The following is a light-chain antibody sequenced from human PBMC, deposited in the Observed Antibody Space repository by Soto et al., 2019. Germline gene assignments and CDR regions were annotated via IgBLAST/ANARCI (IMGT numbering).Light chain of an antibody. CDR3: HQRQSWPRT. V-gene: IGKV3-11*01. J-gene: IGKJ1*01. CDR1: QYINTR. CDR2: QTS. Sequence: PVYRVTLSCRASQYINTRLAWYQHRPGQAPRLLIYQTSIRAAGIPARFSASGTGTDFTLTISDVQPEDFAVYYCHQRQSWPRTFGQGTKVDI.